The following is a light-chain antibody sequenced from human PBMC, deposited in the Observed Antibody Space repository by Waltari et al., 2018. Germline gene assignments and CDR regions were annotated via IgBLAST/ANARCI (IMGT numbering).Light chain of an antibody. CDR1: QSISSC. V-gene: IGKV1-5*03. CDR2: KAS. CDR3: QQYNSYSYT. Sequence: DIQMTQSRSTMSASVGDIVTITCRASQSISSCLTGYQQKPGKAPKLLMYKASSLESGVPSRLSCSGAGTEFTLTISSLQPDDFATYYCQQYNSYSYTFGQGTKLEMK. J-gene: IGKJ2*01.